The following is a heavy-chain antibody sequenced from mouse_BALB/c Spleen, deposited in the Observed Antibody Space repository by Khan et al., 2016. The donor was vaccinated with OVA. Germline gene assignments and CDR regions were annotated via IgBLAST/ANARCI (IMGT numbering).Heavy chain of an antibody. J-gene: IGHJ3*01. CDR2: IDPANGIT. V-gene: IGHV14-3*02. CDR1: AFNIKATY. Sequence: VQLKESGAELVKPGASVKLSCTASAFNIKATYMHWVKQRPEQGLEWIGRIDPANGITKYDPKFQGKATITADTSSNTAYLHLSSLTTEDIAVYYSARTTMILGVTYWGQGTLGTVSA. D-gene: IGHD2-4*01. CDR3: ARTTMILGVTY.